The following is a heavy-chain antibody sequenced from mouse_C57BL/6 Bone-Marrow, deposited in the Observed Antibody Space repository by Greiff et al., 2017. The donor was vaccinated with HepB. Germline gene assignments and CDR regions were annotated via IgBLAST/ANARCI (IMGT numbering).Heavy chain of an antibody. D-gene: IGHD1-1*01. CDR1: GYAFSSSW. V-gene: IGHV1-82*01. Sequence: VQRVESGPELVKPGASVKISCKASGYAFSSSWMNWVKQRPGKGLEWIGRIYPGDGDTNYNGKFKGKATLTADKSSSTAYMQLSSLTSEDSAVYFCARTAVVAGELTGYFDYWGQGTTLTVSS. CDR2: IYPGDGDT. J-gene: IGHJ2*01. CDR3: ARTAVVAGELTGYFDY.